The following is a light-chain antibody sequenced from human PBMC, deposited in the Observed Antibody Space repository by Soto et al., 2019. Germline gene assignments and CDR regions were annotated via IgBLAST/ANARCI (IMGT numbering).Light chain of an antibody. V-gene: IGLV2-14*01. CDR3: SSYTRRNTISV. Sequence: QSALTQPASVSGSPGQSITISCTGTSSDVGGYNYVSWYQQHPGKAPKLIIYEVSNRPAGVSNRFSGSKSGDTASLTISGLHAEDAADHFCSSYTRRNTISVFGLGTKVTV. J-gene: IGLJ1*01. CDR1: SSDVGGYNY. CDR2: EVS.